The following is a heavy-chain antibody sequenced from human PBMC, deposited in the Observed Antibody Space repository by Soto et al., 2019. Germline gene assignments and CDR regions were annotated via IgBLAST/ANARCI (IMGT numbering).Heavy chain of an antibody. CDR3: ARAQPIKWVPAFDI. CDR2: INPNSGGT. J-gene: IGHJ3*02. Sequence: QVPLVQSGAEVKKPGASVKVSCKASGYTFTGYYMHWVRQAPGQGLEWMGWINPNSGGTNYAQKFQGWVTMTRDTSISTAYMELSRLRSDDTAVYYCARAQPIKWVPAFDIWGQGTMVTVSS. V-gene: IGHV1-2*04. D-gene: IGHD1-1*01. CDR1: GYTFTGYY.